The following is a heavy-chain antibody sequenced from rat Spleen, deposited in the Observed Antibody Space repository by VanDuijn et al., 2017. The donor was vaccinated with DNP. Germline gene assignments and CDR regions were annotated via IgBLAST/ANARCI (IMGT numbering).Heavy chain of an antibody. CDR3: ATSSYYGYDYGFGY. CDR2: ITNTDRT. D-gene: IGHD1-7*01. J-gene: IGHJ3*01. CDR1: GFTFSDYN. V-gene: IGHV5-20*01. Sequence: EVQLVESGGGLVQPGRSLKLSCAASGFTFSDYNMAWVRQVPGKGLEWVASITNTDRTEYVDSVKGRFTISRDNAKSTLYLQMESLRSEDTATYYCATSSYYGYDYGFGYWGQGTLVTVSS.